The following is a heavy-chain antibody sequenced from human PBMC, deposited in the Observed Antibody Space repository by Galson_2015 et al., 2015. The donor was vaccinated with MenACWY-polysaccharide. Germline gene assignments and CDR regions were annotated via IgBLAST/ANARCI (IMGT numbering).Heavy chain of an antibody. CDR3: AKAGFMYGSFNYYYMDV. V-gene: IGHV3-66*01. Sequence: SLRLSCAASGFTVNDKYMTWVRQAPGKGLEWLSVIYSGGSAYYADSVKGRFTISRDNSKNMVSLQMTSLRAEDTAVYYCAKAGFMYGSFNYYYMDVWGEGTTVTVSS. CDR2: IYSGGSA. D-gene: IGHD3-10*01. CDR1: GFTVNDKY. J-gene: IGHJ6*03.